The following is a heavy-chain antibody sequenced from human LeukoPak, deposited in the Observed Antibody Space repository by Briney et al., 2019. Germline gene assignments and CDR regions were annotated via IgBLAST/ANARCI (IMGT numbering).Heavy chain of an antibody. J-gene: IGHJ4*02. Sequence: SETLSLTCTVSGGSISSSSYYWGWLRQPPGKGLEGIGSIYYSGSTYYNPSLKSRVTISVDTSKNQFSLKLSSVTAADTAVYYCARGPRYSSGWYGDYWGQGTLVTVSS. D-gene: IGHD6-19*01. CDR2: IYYSGST. V-gene: IGHV4-39*07. CDR1: GGSISSSSYY. CDR3: ARGPRYSSGWYGDY.